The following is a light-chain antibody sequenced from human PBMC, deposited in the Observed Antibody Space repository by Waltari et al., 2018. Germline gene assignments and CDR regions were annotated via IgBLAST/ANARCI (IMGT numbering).Light chain of an antibody. CDR3: QQYGRLIT. V-gene: IGKV3-20*01. J-gene: IGKJ5*01. CDR1: QSLSSSY. Sequence: EIVLTQSPGTLSLSPGERATLSCRASQSLSSSYLAWYQQKPGQAPRLLIYGTSSRATGIPDRFSGSGSGTDFTLTISRLEPEDFAVDFCQQYGRLITFGQGTRLEIK. CDR2: GTS.